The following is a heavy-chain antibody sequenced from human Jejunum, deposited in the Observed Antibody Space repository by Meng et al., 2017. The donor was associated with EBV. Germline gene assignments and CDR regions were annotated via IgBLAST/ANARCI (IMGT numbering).Heavy chain of an antibody. CDR1: GGSISSSSYY. V-gene: IGHV4-39*01. CDR3: ARQGPSGRTFDY. J-gene: IGHJ4*02. CDR2: YYNGGST. D-gene: IGHD1-26*01. Sequence: QLQLPESGPGLVKPSETLSLTCTVSGGSISSSSYYWGWIRQPPGKGLEWIGTYYNGGSTYYNPSLKSRVTISVDTSKNQFSLKLISVTAADTAAYYCARQGPSGRTFDYWGQGTLVTVSS.